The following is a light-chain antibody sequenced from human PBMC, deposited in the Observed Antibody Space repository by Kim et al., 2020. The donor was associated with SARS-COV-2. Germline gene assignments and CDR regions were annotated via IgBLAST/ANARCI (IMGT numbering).Light chain of an antibody. CDR2: DIT. CDR1: NSDVGAYDKY. Sequence: QSALTQPASMSGSPGQSISISCTGTNSDVGAYDKYVSWFQQYPGKVPKILIYDITKRPSGVSDRFSGSKSGNTAFLTISGLQAEDEADYYCASYTTIRTVIFGGGTRLTVL. J-gene: IGLJ2*01. CDR3: ASYTTIRTVI. V-gene: IGLV2-14*03.